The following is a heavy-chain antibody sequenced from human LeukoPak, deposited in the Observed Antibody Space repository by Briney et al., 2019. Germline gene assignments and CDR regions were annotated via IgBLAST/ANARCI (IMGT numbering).Heavy chain of an antibody. CDR3: AKENPVGGTNYFDY. D-gene: IGHD1-26*01. V-gene: IGHV3-7*03. CDR1: GFTFSDYW. CDR2: IKQDGSEK. Sequence: GGSLRLSCAASGFTFSDYWMHWVRQAPGKGLEWVANIKQDGSEKYYVDSVKGRFTISRDNAKNSLYLQMNSLRAEDRAVYYCAKENPVGGTNYFDYWGQGTLVTVAS. J-gene: IGHJ4*02.